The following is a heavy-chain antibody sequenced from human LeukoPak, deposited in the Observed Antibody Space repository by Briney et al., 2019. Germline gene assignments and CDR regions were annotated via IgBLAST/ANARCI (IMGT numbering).Heavy chain of an antibody. CDR1: GFTFGNYA. CDR2: ISGSGGST. CDR3: AKSPTGSSWPSIDY. D-gene: IGHD6-13*01. V-gene: IGHV3-23*01. Sequence: GGSLRLSCAASGFTFGNYAMSWVRQAPGKGLECVSPISGSGGSTYYAVSVRGRFTVSRDNSKNTLFLQMDSLRAEDTAVYYCAKSPTGSSWPSIDYWGQGTLVTVSS. J-gene: IGHJ4*02.